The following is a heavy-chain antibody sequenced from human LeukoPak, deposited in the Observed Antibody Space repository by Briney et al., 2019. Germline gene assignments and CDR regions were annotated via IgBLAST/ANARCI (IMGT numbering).Heavy chain of an antibody. Sequence: ASVKVSCKASGGTFSSYAISWVRQAPGQGLEWMGGIIPIFGTANYAQKFQGRVTITADKSTSTAYMELSSLRSEDTAVYYCARDDHDILTGYPNWFDPWGQGTLVTVSS. J-gene: IGHJ5*02. D-gene: IGHD3-9*01. V-gene: IGHV1-69*06. CDR3: ARDDHDILTGYPNWFDP. CDR1: GGTFSSYA. CDR2: IIPIFGTA.